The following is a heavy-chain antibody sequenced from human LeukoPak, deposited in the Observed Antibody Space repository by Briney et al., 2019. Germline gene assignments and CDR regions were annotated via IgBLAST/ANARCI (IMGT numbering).Heavy chain of an antibody. CDR1: GFTVSNNY. CDR2: LYSGGST. J-gene: IGHJ6*03. Sequence: GGSLRLSCAASGFTVSNNYMSWVRQAPGKGLEWVSVLYSGGSTYYADSVKGRFTISRDNSKNTLFLQMNSLRAEDTAVHYCARALGSGYPNYYYYYMDVWGKGTTVTVSS. D-gene: IGHD3-22*01. CDR3: ARALGSGYPNYYYYYMDV. V-gene: IGHV3-53*01.